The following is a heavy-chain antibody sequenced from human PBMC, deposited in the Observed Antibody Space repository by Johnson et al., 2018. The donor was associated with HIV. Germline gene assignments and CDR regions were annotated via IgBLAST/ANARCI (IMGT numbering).Heavy chain of an antibody. Sequence: QVQLVESGGGVVQPGRSLRLSCAASGFTFNSYGMHWVRQAPGKGLEWVAVISYDGSNKYYADSVKGRFTISRDNSKNTLYLRMNSLRAEDTAVYLCAKERGKRWLHPRDAFDIWGQGTMVTVSS. CDR3: AKERGKRWLHPRDAFDI. D-gene: IGHD5-24*01. J-gene: IGHJ3*02. V-gene: IGHV3-30*18. CDR1: GFTFNSYG. CDR2: ISYDGSNK.